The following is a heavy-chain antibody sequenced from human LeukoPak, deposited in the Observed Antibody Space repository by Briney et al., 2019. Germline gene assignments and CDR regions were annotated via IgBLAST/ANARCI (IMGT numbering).Heavy chain of an antibody. CDR2: IKQDGSEK. D-gene: IGHD6-13*01. J-gene: IGHJ4*02. Sequence: GGSLRPSCEASGFTFSTYWMSWVGQAPGKGLEWVANIKQDGSEKYYVDSVKGRFTISRDNAKNSLYLQMNSLRAEDTAMYYCARDSAGNDYWGQGTLVTVSS. CDR3: ARDSAGNDY. V-gene: IGHV3-7*01. CDR1: GFTFSTYW.